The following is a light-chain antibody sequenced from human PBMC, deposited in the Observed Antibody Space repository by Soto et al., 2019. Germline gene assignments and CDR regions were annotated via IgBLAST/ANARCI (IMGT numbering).Light chain of an antibody. CDR2: SAS. J-gene: IGKJ4*01. Sequence: DIQLTQSPSFLSASVGDTVTITCRASQGMSTYLAWYQQKPGKVPKLLIRSASTLQSGVPPRFSGGGSGTEFTLTISSLRPDDSGIYYCQQLNAYQLAFGGGTNVEIK. CDR1: QGMSTY. CDR3: QQLNAYQLA. V-gene: IGKV1-9*01.